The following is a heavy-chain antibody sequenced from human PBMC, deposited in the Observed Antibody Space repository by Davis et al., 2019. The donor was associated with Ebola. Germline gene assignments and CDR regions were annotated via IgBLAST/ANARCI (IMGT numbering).Heavy chain of an antibody. CDR1: GFTFSGSA. D-gene: IGHD6-6*01. CDR2: ISSSSSYT. J-gene: IGHJ6*02. CDR3: AREGASSSSLFYYGMDV. V-gene: IGHV3-21*05. Sequence: PGGSLRLSCAASGFTFSGSAMHWVRQAPGKGLEWVSYISSSSSYTNYADSVKGRFTISRDNAKNSLYLQMNSLRAEDTAVYYCAREGASSSSLFYYGMDVWGQGTTVTVSS.